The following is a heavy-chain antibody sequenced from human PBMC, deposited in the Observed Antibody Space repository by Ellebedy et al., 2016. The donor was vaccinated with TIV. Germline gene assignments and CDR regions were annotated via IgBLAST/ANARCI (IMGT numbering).Heavy chain of an antibody. CDR3: ARTVYTAHIYSYYGMDV. D-gene: IGHD2-8*01. Sequence: GESLKISXAASGFTVGNNYMNWVRQAPGKGLEWVSSISSSGTYIYYADSVKGRFTISRDNAKNSLYLQMNSLRAEDTAVYFCARTVYTAHIYSYYGMDVWGQGTTVTVSS. CDR2: ISSSGTYI. CDR1: GFTVGNNY. J-gene: IGHJ6*02. V-gene: IGHV3-21*01.